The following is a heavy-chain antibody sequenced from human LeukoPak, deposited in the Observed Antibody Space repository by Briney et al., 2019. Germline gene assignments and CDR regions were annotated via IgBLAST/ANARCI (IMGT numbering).Heavy chain of an antibody. CDR1: GYTFTGYS. CDR3: AIIAVAGPIPGYYMDV. V-gene: IGHV7-4-1*02. J-gene: IGHJ6*03. D-gene: IGHD6-19*01. Sequence: GASVKVSCKASGYTFTGYSINWVRQAPGQGLEWMGWINTNTGNPTYAQGFTGRFVFSLDTSVSTAYLQISSLKAEDTAVYYCAIIAVAGPIPGYYMDVWGKGTTVTVSS. CDR2: INTNTGNP.